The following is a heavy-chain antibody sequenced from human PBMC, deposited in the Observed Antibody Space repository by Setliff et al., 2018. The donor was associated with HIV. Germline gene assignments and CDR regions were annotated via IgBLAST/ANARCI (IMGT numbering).Heavy chain of an antibody. CDR2: INPKSGAT. CDR3: ARKDGVGYCDSNSCNGIGPIDF. J-gene: IGHJ4*02. D-gene: IGHD2-2*01. CDR1: GDTFNNYG. Sequence: ASVKVSCKVSGDTFNNYGLNWVRQAPGQGLEWMGRINPKSGATNLAQKFQGRVTLTRDTSVTTVYMELTSLRSDDTAVYYCARKDGVGYCDSNSCNGIGPIDFWGQGSLVTVSS. V-gene: IGHV1-2*06.